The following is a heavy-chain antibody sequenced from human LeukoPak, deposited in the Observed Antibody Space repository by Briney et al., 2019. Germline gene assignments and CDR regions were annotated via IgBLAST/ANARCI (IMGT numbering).Heavy chain of an antibody. CDR3: ARDAVTIAARGGIDY. CDR2: INHSGST. Sequence: SETLSLTCAVYGGSFSGYYWSWIRQPPGKGLEWIGEINHSGSTNYNPSLKSRVTISVDTSKNQFSLKLSSVTAADTAVYYCARDAVTIAARGGIDYWGQGTLVTVSS. D-gene: IGHD6-6*01. V-gene: IGHV4-34*01. CDR1: GGSFSGYY. J-gene: IGHJ4*02.